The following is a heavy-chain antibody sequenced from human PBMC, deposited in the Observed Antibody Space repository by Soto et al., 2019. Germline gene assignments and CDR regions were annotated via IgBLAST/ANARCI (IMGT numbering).Heavy chain of an antibody. Sequence: SETLSLTCTVPGGSITSSSYYWGWIRQPPGKGLEWIGSIYYGGVSYSGTKYYNPSLKSRVTMSGDTSKNQFALKLSTVTAADTAVYHCARRNLGSPFDYWGPGALVTVSS. CDR2: IYYGGVSYSGTK. D-gene: IGHD3-10*01. CDR3: ARRNLGSPFDY. CDR1: GGSITSSSYY. V-gene: IGHV4-39*01. J-gene: IGHJ4*02.